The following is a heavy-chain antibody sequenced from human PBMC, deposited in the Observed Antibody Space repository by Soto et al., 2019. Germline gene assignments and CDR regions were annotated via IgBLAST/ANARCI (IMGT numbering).Heavy chain of an antibody. CDR1: GYTFTSYA. CDR3: AHYLGSSTSCRGGGDAFDI. J-gene: IGHJ3*02. D-gene: IGHD2-2*01. V-gene: IGHV1-3*01. CDR2: INAGNGNT. Sequence: ASVKVSCKASGYTFTSYAMHWVRQAPGQRLEWMGWINAGNGNTKYSQKFQGRVTITRDTSASTAYMELSSLRSEDTAVYYCAHYLGSSTSCRGGGDAFDIWGQGTMVTVSS.